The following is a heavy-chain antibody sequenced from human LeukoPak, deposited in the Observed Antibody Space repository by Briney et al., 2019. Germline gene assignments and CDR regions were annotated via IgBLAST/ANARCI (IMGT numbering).Heavy chain of an antibody. V-gene: IGHV4-61*01. CDR2: IHYSGST. Sequence: PSETLSLTCTVSGGSVSSGSNYWSWIRQPPGKGLEWIGYIHYSGSTSHNPALKSRVTISVDTSKTQFSLKLSSVTAADTAVYYCARVLYGSGTYYFDYWGQGTLVTVSS. CDR1: GGSVSSGSNY. D-gene: IGHD3-10*01. J-gene: IGHJ4*02. CDR3: ARVLYGSGTYYFDY.